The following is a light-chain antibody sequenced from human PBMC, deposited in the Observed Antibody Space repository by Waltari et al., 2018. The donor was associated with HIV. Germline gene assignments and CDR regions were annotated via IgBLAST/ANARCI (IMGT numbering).Light chain of an antibody. V-gene: IGLV3-19*01. CDR1: SVRSYY. Sequence: SSELAQDPAVSVALGQTVRSTCQGDSVRSYYASWYQQKPGQAPVLVIYGENNRPSGIPDRFSGSRSGNTASLTIAGAQAEDEADYYCNSRDDSGHWFFGGGTKVTVL. CDR2: GEN. CDR3: NSRDDSGHWF. J-gene: IGLJ3*02.